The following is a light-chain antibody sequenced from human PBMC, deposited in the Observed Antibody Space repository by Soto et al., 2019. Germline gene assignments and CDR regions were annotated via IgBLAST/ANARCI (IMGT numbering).Light chain of an antibody. CDR1: SSDVGGYDY. CDR2: DVS. V-gene: IGLV2-14*01. J-gene: IGLJ1*01. CDR3: SSYTRSSPYV. Sequence: QSALTQPASVSGSPGQSIAISCTGTSSDVGGYDYVSWYQQHPGKAPKLMIYDVSNRPSGVSNRFSGSKSDNTASLTISGLQAEDEADYYCSSYTRSSPYVFGTGTKLTVL.